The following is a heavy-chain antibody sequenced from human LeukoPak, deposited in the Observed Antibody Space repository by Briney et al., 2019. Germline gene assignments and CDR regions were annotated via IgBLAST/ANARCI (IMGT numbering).Heavy chain of an antibody. J-gene: IGHJ4*02. CDR1: GYTFTSFG. Sequence: ASVKVSCNPSGYTFTSFGISWVRQAPGQGLEWMGWIGAYNGDTNYAQKFQGRVTMTTDTSTSTAYMDLRSLRSDDTAVYYCTRDHCRGDNCPSFDDWGQGTLVTVSS. CDR2: IGAYNGDT. V-gene: IGHV1-18*04. D-gene: IGHD2-15*01. CDR3: TRDHCRGDNCPSFDD.